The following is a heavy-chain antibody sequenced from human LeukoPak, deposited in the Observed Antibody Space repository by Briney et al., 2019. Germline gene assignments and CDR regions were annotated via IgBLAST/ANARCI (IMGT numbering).Heavy chain of an antibody. J-gene: IGHJ5*02. CDR3: ARRRYSYGYWFDP. D-gene: IGHD5-18*01. CDR1: GYSFTGYW. CDR2: IYPGDSDT. Sequence: GESLKISCKGSGYSFTGYWIGWVRQMPGKGLEWMGIIYPGDSDTRYSPSFQGQVTISADKSISTAYLQWSSLKASDTAMYYCARRRYSYGYWFDPWGQGTLVTVSS. V-gene: IGHV5-51*01.